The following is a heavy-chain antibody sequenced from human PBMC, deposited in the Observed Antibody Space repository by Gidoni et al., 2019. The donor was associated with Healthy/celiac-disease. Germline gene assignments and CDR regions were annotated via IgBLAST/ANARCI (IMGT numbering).Heavy chain of an antibody. Sequence: EVQLVESGGVVVQPGGSLRLSCAASGFTLDDYAMHWVRQAPGKGLEWVSLISWDGGSTYYADSVKGRFTISRDNSKNSLYLQMNSLRAEDTALFYCAKDRQWLVQGEYYFDYWGQGTLVTVSS. J-gene: IGHJ4*02. V-gene: IGHV3-43D*03. CDR1: GFTLDDYA. CDR2: ISWDGGST. CDR3: AKDRQWLVQGEYYFDY. D-gene: IGHD6-19*01.